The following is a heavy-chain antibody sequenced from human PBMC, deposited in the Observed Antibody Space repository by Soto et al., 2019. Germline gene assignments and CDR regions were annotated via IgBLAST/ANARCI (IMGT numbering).Heavy chain of an antibody. J-gene: IGHJ4*02. CDR2: IYYSGST. CDR3: ASMGYHYGSGSYPLDY. Sequence: SETLSLTCTVSGGSISSYYWSWIRQPPGRGLEWIGYIYYSGSTNYNPSLKSRVTISVDTSKNQFSLKLSSVTAADTAVYYCASMGYHYGSGSYPLDYWGQGTLVTVSS. CDR1: GGSISSYY. V-gene: IGHV4-59*01. D-gene: IGHD3-10*01.